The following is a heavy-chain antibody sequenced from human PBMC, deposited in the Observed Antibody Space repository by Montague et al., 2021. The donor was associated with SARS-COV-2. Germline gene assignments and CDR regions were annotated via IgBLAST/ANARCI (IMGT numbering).Heavy chain of an antibody. Sequence: SETLSLTCTVSGGSISSSSYYWGWIRQPPGKGLEWIGSIYYSESTYYNPSLKSRVTISVDTSKNQFSLKLSSVTAADTAVYYCASLPRITIFGVVIHFDYWGQGTLVTVSS. J-gene: IGHJ4*02. CDR3: ASLPRITIFGVVIHFDY. D-gene: IGHD3-3*01. CDR1: GGSISSSSYY. CDR2: IYYSEST. V-gene: IGHV4-39*01.